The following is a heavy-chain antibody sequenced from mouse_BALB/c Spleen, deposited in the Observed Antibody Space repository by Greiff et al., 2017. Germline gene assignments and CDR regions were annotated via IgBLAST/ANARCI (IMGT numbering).Heavy chain of an antibody. J-gene: IGHJ3*01. D-gene: IGHD2-4*01. Sequence: VQLKRSGPELVKPGASVKISCKASGYSFTGYFMNWVKQSHGKSLEWIGRINPYNGDTFYNQKFKGKATLTVDKSSSTAHMELLSLTSEDSAVYYCGRTPYHYDGWFAYWGQGTLVTVSA. CDR2: INPYNGDT. CDR3: GRTPYHYDGWFAY. CDR1: GYSFTGYF. V-gene: IGHV1-37*01.